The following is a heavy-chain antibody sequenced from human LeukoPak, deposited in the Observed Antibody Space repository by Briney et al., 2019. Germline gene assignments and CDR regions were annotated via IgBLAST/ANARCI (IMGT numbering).Heavy chain of an antibody. CDR3: AREGIVVVPAAYYYYYMDV. J-gene: IGHJ6*03. CDR2: ISSSSSYI. Sequence: PGGSLRLSCAASGFTFSSYSMNWVRQAPGKGLEWVSSISSSSSYIYYADSVKGRFTISRDNAKNSLYLQMNSLRAEDTAVYYCAREGIVVVPAAYYYYYMDVWGKGTTVTVSS. CDR1: GFTFSSYS. V-gene: IGHV3-21*01. D-gene: IGHD2-2*01.